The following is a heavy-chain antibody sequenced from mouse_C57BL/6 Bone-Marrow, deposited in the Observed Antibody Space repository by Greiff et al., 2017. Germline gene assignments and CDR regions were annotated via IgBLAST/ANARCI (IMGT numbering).Heavy chain of an antibody. CDR2: IHPNSGST. CDR1: GYTFTSYW. Sequence: QVQLQQPGAELVKPGASVKLSCKASGYTFTSYWMHWVKQRPGQGLEWIGMIHPNSGSTNYNEKFKSKATLTVDKSSSTAYMQLSSLTSEDSAVYFCARRDYDYDDDGDYWGQGTSVTVSS. CDR3: ARRDYDYDDDGDY. V-gene: IGHV1-64*01. J-gene: IGHJ4*01. D-gene: IGHD2-4*01.